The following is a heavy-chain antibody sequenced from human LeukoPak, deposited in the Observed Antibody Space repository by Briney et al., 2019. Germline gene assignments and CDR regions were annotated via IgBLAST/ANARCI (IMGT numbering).Heavy chain of an antibody. Sequence: GGSLRLSCAASGFTFSSYGMHWVRQAPGKGLEWVTFIRYDGSNKYYADSVKGRFTISRDNSKNTLYLQMNSLRAEDTAVYYCAKSARSGYDYAFDIWGQGTMVTVSS. D-gene: IGHD5-12*01. CDR1: GFTFSSYG. V-gene: IGHV3-30*02. CDR2: IRYDGSNK. J-gene: IGHJ3*02. CDR3: AKSARSGYDYAFDI.